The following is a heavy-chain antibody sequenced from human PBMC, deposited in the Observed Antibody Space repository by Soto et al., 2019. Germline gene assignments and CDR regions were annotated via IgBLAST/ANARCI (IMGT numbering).Heavy chain of an antibody. CDR3: ARGLRYYDSSGSYYFDY. V-gene: IGHV4-59*12. Sequence: SETLSLTCTVSGGSISSYYWSWIRQPPGKGLEWIGYIYHSGSTYYNPSLKSRVTISVDRSKNQFSLKLSSVTAADTAVYYCARGLRYYDSSGSYYFDYWGQGTLVTVSS. J-gene: IGHJ4*02. D-gene: IGHD3-22*01. CDR2: IYHSGST. CDR1: GGSISSYY.